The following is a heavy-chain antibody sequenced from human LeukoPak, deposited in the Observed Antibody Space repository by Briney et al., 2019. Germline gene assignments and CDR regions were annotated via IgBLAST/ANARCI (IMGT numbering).Heavy chain of an antibody. CDR1: GYTFTHYS. D-gene: IGHD3-10*01. CDR3: ARELPFDY. J-gene: IGHJ4*02. Sequence: ASVKVSCKASGYTFTHYSVHWVRQAPGQGREWMGRINPNSGATNYAQKFQGRVTMTRDTSISTVYMELNKLGSDDAAVYGCARELPFDYWGQGTLVTVSS. CDR2: INPNSGAT. V-gene: IGHV1-2*06.